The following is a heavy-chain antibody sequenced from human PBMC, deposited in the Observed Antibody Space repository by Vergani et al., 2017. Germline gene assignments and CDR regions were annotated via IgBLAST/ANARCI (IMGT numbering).Heavy chain of an antibody. V-gene: IGHV4-61*02. J-gene: IGHJ6*03. CDR3: ARDRGNIPDSYDFWSGYFTAKHYYYMDV. CDR2: IYTSGST. CDR1: GGSISSGSYY. D-gene: IGHD3-3*01. Sequence: QVQLQESGPGLVKPSQTLSLTCTVSGGSISSGSYYWSWIRQPAGKGLEWIGRIYTSGSTNYNPSLKSRVTISVDTSKNQFSLKLSSVTAADTAVYYCARDRGNIPDSYDFWSGYFTAKHYYYMDVWGKGTTVTVSS.